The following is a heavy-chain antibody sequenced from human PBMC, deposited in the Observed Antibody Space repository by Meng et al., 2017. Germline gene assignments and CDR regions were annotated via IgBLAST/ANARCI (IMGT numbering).Heavy chain of an antibody. CDR3: AKDLGRSITMVRGVRNWFDP. V-gene: IGHV3-23*04. CDR2: ISGSGGST. Sequence: VVVVEIGGGLIQLGGSLRLSCAASGFTVSSYAMSWVRQAPGKGLEWVSAISGSGGSTYYADSVKGRFTISRDNSKNTLYLQMNSLRAEDTAVYYCAKDLGRSITMVRGVRNWFDPWGQGTLVTVSS. D-gene: IGHD3-10*01. J-gene: IGHJ5*02. CDR1: GFTVSSYA.